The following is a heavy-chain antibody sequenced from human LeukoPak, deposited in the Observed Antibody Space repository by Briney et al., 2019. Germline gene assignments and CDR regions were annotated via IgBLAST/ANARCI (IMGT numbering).Heavy chain of an antibody. J-gene: IGHJ6*02. V-gene: IGHV4-59*01. CDR3: ARDVRKNYYYGMDV. CDR1: GGSISSYY. CDR2: IYTSGST. Sequence: SETLSLTCTVSGGSISSYYWSWIRQPPGKGLEWIGYIYTSGSTNYNPSLKSRVTISVDTSKNQFSLKLSSVTAADTAVYYCARDVRKNYYYGMDVWGQGTTVTVSS.